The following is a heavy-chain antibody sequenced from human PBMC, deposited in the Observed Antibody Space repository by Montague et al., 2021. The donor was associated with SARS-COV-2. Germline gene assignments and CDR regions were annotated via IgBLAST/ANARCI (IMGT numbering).Heavy chain of an antibody. CDR1: VFTFNNYS. Sequence: SLRLSCAASVFTFNNYSINLVRHAPVQGLELFSVLASGLRTTFYSYSXHGRLPISRYNSKDTLSLPMYSLRPEDTAIYYCAKDPVPVAGRYFDYWGQGTLGTVS. CDR2: LASGLRTT. V-gene: IGHV3-23*03. D-gene: IGHD6-19*01. CDR3: AKDPVPVAGRYFDY. J-gene: IGHJ4*02.